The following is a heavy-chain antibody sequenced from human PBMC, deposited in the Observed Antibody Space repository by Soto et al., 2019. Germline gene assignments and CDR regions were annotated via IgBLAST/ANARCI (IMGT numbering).Heavy chain of an antibody. CDR3: ARDTTSSLDY. Sequence: GGSLRLSCAASGFIVSSNYMSWVRQAPGKGLEWVSVIYSGGTTYYADSVKGRFTISRDTSKNTIYLQMNSLRAEDTAVYYCARDTTSSLDYWGQGTLVTVSS. CDR1: GFIVSSNY. V-gene: IGHV3-66*01. D-gene: IGHD6-6*01. J-gene: IGHJ4*02. CDR2: IYSGGTT.